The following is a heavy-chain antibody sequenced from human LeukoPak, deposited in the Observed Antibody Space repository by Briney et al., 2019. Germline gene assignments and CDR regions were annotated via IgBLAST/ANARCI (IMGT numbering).Heavy chain of an antibody. Sequence: GASVKVSCKASGYTFTRYDINWVRQATGQGLEWMGWINTKSGMTGHARKFQGRITITKDTSISTVYMELSSLSSEDTAVYFCARVDGSVDYWGQGTLATVSS. V-gene: IGHV1-8*03. CDR1: GYTFTRYD. CDR3: ARVDGSVDY. CDR2: INTKSGMT. J-gene: IGHJ4*02. D-gene: IGHD3-22*01.